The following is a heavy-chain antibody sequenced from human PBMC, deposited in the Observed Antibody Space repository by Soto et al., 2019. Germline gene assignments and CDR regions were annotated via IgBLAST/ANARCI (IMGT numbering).Heavy chain of an antibody. CDR3: ARTTAVPNTLRSRYFFDY. V-gene: IGHV4-59*01. CDR2: VYYSGTT. J-gene: IGHJ4*02. CDR1: GGSITGFF. D-gene: IGHD4-17*01. Sequence: PSETLSLTCTVSGGSITGFFWTWIRQPPGKRLEWIGYVYYSGTTNYNPSLKSRVTISVDLSKNQFSLRLSSVTTADTALYYCARTTAVPNTLRSRYFFDYWGQGTLVTVS.